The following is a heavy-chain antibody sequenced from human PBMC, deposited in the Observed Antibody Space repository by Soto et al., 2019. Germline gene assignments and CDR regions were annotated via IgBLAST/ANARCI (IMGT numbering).Heavy chain of an antibody. J-gene: IGHJ4*02. V-gene: IGHV1-46*03. CDR1: GYTFTSYY. CDR3: FRETYYYDSSGYYPDY. D-gene: IGHD3-22*01. CDR2: INPSGGST. Sequence: GASVKVSCKASGYTFTSYYMHWVRQAPGQGLEWMGIINPSGGSTSYAQKLQGRVTMTRDTSTSTVYMELSSLRSEDTAVYYCFRETYYYDSSGYYPDYWGQGTLVTVSS.